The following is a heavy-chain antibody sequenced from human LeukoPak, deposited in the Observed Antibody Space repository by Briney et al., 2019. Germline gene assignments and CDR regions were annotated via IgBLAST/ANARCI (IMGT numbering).Heavy chain of an antibody. CDR3: ARSYSGSWPTYFDY. Sequence: PSETLSLTCTVSGGSISSYYWSWIRQPAGKGLEWIGRIYTSGSTNYNPSLKSRVTMSVDTSKNQFSLKLSSVTAADTAVYYCARSYSGSWPTYFDYWGQGTLVTVSS. CDR2: IYTSGST. J-gene: IGHJ4*02. CDR1: GGSISSYY. V-gene: IGHV4-4*07. D-gene: IGHD6-13*01.